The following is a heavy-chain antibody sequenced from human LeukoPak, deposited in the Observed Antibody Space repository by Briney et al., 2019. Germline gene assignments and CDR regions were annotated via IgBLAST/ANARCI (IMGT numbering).Heavy chain of an antibody. J-gene: IGHJ4*02. CDR3: ARVSSGWFYYFDY. CDR2: MNPNSGNT. V-gene: IGHV1-8*03. CDR1: GYTFTSYD. Sequence: ASVKVSCKASGYTFTSYDINWVRQATGQGLEWMGWMNPNSGNTGYAQKFQGRVTITRNTSISTAYMELSSLRSEDTAVYYCARVSSGWFYYFDYWGQGTLVTVSS. D-gene: IGHD6-19*01.